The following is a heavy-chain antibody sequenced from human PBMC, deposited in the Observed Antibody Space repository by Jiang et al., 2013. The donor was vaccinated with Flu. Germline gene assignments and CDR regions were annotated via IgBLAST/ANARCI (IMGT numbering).Heavy chain of an antibody. D-gene: IGHD6-19*01. J-gene: IGHJ3*02. CDR2: IYPGDSDT. V-gene: IGHV5-51*01. CDR1: GYSFTSYW. Sequence: KGSGYSFTSYWIGWVRQMPGKGLEWMGIIYPGDSDTRYSPSFQGQVTISADKSISTAYLQWSSLKASDTAMYYCARLVAVASWAFDIWGQGTMVTVSS. CDR3: ARLVAVASWAFDI.